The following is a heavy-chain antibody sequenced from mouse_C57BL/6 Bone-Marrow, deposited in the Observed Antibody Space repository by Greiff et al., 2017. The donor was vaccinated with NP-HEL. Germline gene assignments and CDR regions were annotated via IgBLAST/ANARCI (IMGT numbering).Heavy chain of an antibody. V-gene: IGHV1-52*01. CDR3: ARDYYGSPHWYFDV. CDR2: IDPSDSET. CDR1: GYTFTSYW. Sequence: QVQLKQSGAELVRPGSSVKLSCKASGYTFTSYWMHWVKQRPIQGLEWIGNIDPSDSETHYNQKFKDKATLTVDKSSSTAYMQLSSLTSEDSAVYYCARDYYGSPHWYFDVWGTGTTVTVSS. D-gene: IGHD1-1*01. J-gene: IGHJ1*03.